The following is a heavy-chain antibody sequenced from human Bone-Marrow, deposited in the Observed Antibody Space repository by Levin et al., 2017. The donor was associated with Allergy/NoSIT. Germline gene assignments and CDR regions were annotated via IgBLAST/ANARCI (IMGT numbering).Heavy chain of an antibody. J-gene: IGHJ4*02. CDR3: ARNMAAAGTVRGTPHLMYYFDY. Sequence: SSETLSLTCAVYGGSFSGYYWSWIRQPPGKGLEWIGEINHSGSTNYNPSLKSRVTISVDTSKNQFSLKLSSVTAADTAVYYCARNMAAAGTVRGTPHLMYYFDYWGQGTLVTVSS. V-gene: IGHV4-34*01. CDR2: INHSGST. D-gene: IGHD6-13*01. CDR1: GGSFSGYY.